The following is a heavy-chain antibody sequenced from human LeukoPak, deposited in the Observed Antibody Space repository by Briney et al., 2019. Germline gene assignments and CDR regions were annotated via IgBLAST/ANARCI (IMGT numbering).Heavy chain of an antibody. V-gene: IGHV1-46*01. CDR2: INPSGGST. CDR3: ASQLSSGTHFDY. J-gene: IGHJ4*02. Sequence: ASVKVSCKASGYTFSGYYMHWVRQAPGQGLEWMGIINPSGGSTSYAQKFQGRVTMTRDMSTSTVYMELSSLRSEDTAVYYCASQLSSGTHFDYWGQGTLVTVSS. D-gene: IGHD1-26*01. CDR1: GYTFSGYY.